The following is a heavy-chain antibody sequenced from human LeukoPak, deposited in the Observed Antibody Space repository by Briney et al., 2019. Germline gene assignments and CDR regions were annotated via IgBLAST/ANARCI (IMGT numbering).Heavy chain of an antibody. CDR3: ASYDFWSGYHDY. CDR2: IYHSGST. V-gene: IGHV4-38-2*02. J-gene: IGHJ4*02. D-gene: IGHD3-3*01. Sequence: KPSETLSLTXTVSDYSISSGYYWGWIRQPPGKGLEWIGSIYHSGSTYYNPSLKSRVTISVDTSKNQFSLKLSSVTAADTAVYYWASYDFWSGYHDYWGQGTLVTVSS. CDR1: DYSISSGYY.